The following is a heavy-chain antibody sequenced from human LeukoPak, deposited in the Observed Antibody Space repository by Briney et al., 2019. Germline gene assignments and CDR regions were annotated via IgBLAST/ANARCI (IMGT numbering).Heavy chain of an antibody. Sequence: GGSLRLSCAASGFTFSDYYMSWIRQAPGKGLEWVSYISSSGSTIYYADSVKGRFTISRDNSKNTLYLQMNSLRAEDTAVYYCARDPYSGSYVFDYWGQGTLVTVSS. CDR1: GFTFSDYY. J-gene: IGHJ4*02. CDR2: ISSSGSTI. V-gene: IGHV3-11*04. CDR3: ARDPYSGSYVFDY. D-gene: IGHD1-26*01.